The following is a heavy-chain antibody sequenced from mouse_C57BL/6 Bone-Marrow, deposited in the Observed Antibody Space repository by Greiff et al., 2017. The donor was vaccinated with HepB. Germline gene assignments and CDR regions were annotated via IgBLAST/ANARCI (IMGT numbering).Heavy chain of an antibody. D-gene: IGHD1-1*01. CDR3: AVSYPYFDY. CDR2: IYPGDGDT. J-gene: IGHJ2*01. V-gene: IGHV1-82*01. CDR1: GYAFSSSW. Sequence: QVQLKQSGPELVKPGASVKISCKASGYAFSSSWMNWVKQRPGKGLEWIGRIYPGDGDTNYNGKFKGKATLTADKSSNTAYLQLSSLTSEDTAVYYCAVSYPYFDYWGQGTTLTVSS.